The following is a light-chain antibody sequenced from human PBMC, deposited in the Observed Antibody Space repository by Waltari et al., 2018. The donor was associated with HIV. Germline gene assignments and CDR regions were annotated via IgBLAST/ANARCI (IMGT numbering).Light chain of an antibody. V-gene: IGLV2-23*02. CDR3: CSYAGSSTLV. CDR2: EVS. J-gene: IGLJ2*01. Sequence: QSALTQPASVSGSPGQSITISCTGTSSDVGSYNLVSWYQQHPGKAPKLMIYEVSKLPSGVSNRFSGSKSGNTASLTISGLQAEDEADYYCCSYAGSSTLVFGGGTKLPVL. CDR1: SSDVGSYNL.